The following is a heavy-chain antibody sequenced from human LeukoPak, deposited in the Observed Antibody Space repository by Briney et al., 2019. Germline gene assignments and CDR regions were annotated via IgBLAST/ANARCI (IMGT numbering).Heavy chain of an antibody. J-gene: IGHJ4*02. Sequence: GGSLRLSCAASEFAFSRNNMHWVRQAPGKGLEWVSFISYDGSDKNYAQSVKGRSTISRDKSKNTLFLQMNRQRAGDTALYYCAKDQGGSHCSFDYWGQGTLVTVSS. D-gene: IGHD2-21*02. CDR1: EFAFSRNN. CDR2: ISYDGSDK. CDR3: AKDQGGSHCSFDY. V-gene: IGHV3-30*02.